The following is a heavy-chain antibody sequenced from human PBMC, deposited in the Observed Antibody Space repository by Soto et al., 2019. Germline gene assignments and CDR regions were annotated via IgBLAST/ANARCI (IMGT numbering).Heavy chain of an antibody. V-gene: IGHV3-73*01. CDR1: GFTVSGSA. Sequence: GGSLRLSCAASGFTVSGSAVHWVRQASGKGLEWVGRIRSKANSYATAYAASVKGRFTISRDDSKNTAYLQMNSLKTEDTAVYYCTSHLVELSFPRAFDIWGQGTMITVSS. D-gene: IGHD3-16*02. J-gene: IGHJ3*02. CDR3: TSHLVELSFPRAFDI. CDR2: IRSKANSYAT.